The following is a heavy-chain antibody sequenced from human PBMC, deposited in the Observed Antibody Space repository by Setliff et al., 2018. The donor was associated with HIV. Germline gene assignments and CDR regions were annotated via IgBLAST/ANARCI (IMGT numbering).Heavy chain of an antibody. J-gene: IGHJ6*03. CDR1: NYTLINYG. V-gene: IGHV1-3*03. Sequence: ASVKVSCKASNYTLINYGVSWVRQAPGQRLEWMGWINAANANTKYSQEFQGRVTITRDTSASTAYMELSSLRSEDMAVYYCARGGSGWPGYYYYHMDVWGKGTTVTVSS. CDR3: ARGGSGWPGYYYYHMDV. D-gene: IGHD6-19*01. CDR2: INAANANT.